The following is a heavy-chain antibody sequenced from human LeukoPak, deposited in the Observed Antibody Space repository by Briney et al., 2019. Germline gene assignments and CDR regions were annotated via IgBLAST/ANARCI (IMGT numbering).Heavy chain of an antibody. V-gene: IGHV1-69*13. CDR1: GGTFSSYA. J-gene: IGHJ6*02. CDR3: ARDPPYGMDV. CDR2: IIPIFGTA. Sequence: GASVKVSCKASGGTFSSYAISWVRQAPGQGLEWMGGIIPIFGTANYAQKYQGRVTITADESTSTAYMELSSLRSEDTAVYYCARDPPYGMDVWGQGTTVTVS.